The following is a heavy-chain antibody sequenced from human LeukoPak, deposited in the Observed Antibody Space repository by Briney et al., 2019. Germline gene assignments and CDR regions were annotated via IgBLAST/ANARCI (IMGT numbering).Heavy chain of an antibody. Sequence: GGSLRLSCAASGFTFSSYSMNWVRQAPGKGLEWVSSISSSSSYIYYADSVKGRFTISRDNAKNSLYLQMNRLRAEDTAVYYCARVGLRSSSYRLNDAFDIWGQGTMVTVSS. V-gene: IGHV3-21*01. J-gene: IGHJ3*02. CDR3: ARVGLRSSSYRLNDAFDI. CDR1: GFTFSSYS. CDR2: ISSSSSYI. D-gene: IGHD2-2*01.